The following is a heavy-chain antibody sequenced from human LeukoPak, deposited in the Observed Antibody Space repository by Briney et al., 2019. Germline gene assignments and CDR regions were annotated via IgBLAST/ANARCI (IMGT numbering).Heavy chain of an antibody. J-gene: IGHJ4*02. CDR1: GFTFNNYA. CDR2: ISGGGETT. CDR3: ARDYADYVGYFFFDY. V-gene: IGHV3-23*01. Sequence: GGSLRLSCAASGFTFNNYAMNWVRQAPGKGLEWVSSISGGGETTHYADSAKGRFTISRDNSQNTLYLQMNSLRAEDAAVYYCARDYADYVGYFFFDYWGQGTLVTVSS. D-gene: IGHD4-17*01.